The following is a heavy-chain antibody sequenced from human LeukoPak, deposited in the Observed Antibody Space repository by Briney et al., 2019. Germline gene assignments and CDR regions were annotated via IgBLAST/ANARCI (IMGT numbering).Heavy chain of an antibody. D-gene: IGHD3-16*01. CDR3: ARGGGLDV. CDR2: INHNGNVN. Sequence: GGSLRLSCAASGFTFSSYVMSWVRQAPGKGLEWVASINHNGNVNYYVDSVKGRFTISRDNAKNSLYLQMSNLRAEDTAVYFCARGGGLDVWGQGATVTVSS. J-gene: IGHJ6*02. V-gene: IGHV3-7*03. CDR1: GFTFSSYV.